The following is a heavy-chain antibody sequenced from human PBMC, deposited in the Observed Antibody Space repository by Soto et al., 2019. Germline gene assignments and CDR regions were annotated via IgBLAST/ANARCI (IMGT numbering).Heavy chain of an antibody. CDR3: AKGRESSGSYRPFDY. J-gene: IGHJ4*02. D-gene: IGHD3-22*01. Sequence: GGSLRLSCAASGFTFSSCAMSWVRQAPGKGLERVSAISAGAVATNYADSVKGRFTISRDNSKNTLYLQMNSLRAEDTAVYYCAKGRESSGSYRPFDYWGQGALVTVSS. CDR1: GFTFSSCA. CDR2: ISAGAVAT. V-gene: IGHV3-23*01.